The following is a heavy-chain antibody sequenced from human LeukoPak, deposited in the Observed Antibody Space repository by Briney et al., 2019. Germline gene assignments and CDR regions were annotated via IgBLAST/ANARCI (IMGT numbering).Heavy chain of an antibody. CDR3: ATDHREVRGGACFDV. J-gene: IGHJ6*01. CDR2: INPNSGGT. V-gene: IGHV1-2*02. CDR1: RYTLTGYY. Sequence: AAAVKVSCKASRYTLTGYYMHGVRQAPGQGLEWMGWINPNSGGTNYAQKFQGRGTMTRDTSITTAYTELSGLRSDAPAVHYCATDHREVRGGACFDVWGKGNPVTVSS. D-gene: IGHD2-21*02.